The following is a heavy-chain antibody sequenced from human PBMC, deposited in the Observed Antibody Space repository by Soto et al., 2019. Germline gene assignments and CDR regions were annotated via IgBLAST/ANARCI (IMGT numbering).Heavy chain of an antibody. CDR3: AKEGEEMATAVCDY. Sequence: QVQLVESGGGVVQPGRSLRLSCAASGFTFSSYGMHWVRQAPGKGLEWVAVISYDGSNKYYADSVKGRFTISRDNSKNTLYLQMNRLRDEDTAVYYWAKEGEEMATAVCDYWGQGTLVTVSS. V-gene: IGHV3-30*18. CDR1: GFTFSSYG. CDR2: ISYDGSNK. D-gene: IGHD5-12*01. J-gene: IGHJ4*02.